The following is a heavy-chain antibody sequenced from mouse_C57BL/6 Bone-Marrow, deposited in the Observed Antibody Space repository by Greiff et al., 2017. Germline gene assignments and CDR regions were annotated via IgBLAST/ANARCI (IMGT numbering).Heavy chain of an antibody. CDR2: INPNNGGT. J-gene: IGHJ3*01. Sequence: EVQLQQSGPELVKPGASVKISCKASGYTFTDYYMNWVKQSHGKSLEWIGDINPNNGGTCYNQKFKGKATLTVDKSSSTAYLELRGLTSEDSAVYYCASSWVGVWFAYWGQGTLVTVSA. CDR1: GYTFTDYY. V-gene: IGHV1-26*01. CDR3: ASSWVGVWFAY.